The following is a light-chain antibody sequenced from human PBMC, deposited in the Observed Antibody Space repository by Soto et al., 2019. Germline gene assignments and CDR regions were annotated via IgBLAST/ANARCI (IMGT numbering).Light chain of an antibody. J-gene: IGKJ2*01. CDR3: QQYGSSPPYT. Sequence: EIVLTQSPGTLSLSPGERATLSCRASHSVTRSYLAWYQHKPGQAPRLLIYEASSRATGIPDRFSGSGSGTDFTLTISRLEPEDFAVYYCQQYGSSPPYTFGQGTKLEIK. CDR2: EAS. V-gene: IGKV3-20*01. CDR1: HSVTRSY.